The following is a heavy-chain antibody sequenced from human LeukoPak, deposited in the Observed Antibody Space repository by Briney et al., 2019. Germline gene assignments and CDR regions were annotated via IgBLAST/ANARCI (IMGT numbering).Heavy chain of an antibody. V-gene: IGHV1-46*01. CDR3: ARVPWIQLWLLSADYYYGMDV. J-gene: IGHJ6*02. Sequence: ASVKVSCKASGYTFTSYYMHWVRQAPGQGLEWMGIINPSGGSTSYAQKLQGRVTMTTDTSTSTAYMELRSLRSDDTAVYYCARVPWIQLWLLSADYYYGMDVWGQGTTVTVSS. CDR2: INPSGGST. D-gene: IGHD5-18*01. CDR1: GYTFTSYY.